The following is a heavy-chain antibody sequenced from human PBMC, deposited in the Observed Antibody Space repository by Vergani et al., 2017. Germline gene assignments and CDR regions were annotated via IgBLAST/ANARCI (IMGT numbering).Heavy chain of an antibody. CDR3: ARIGNRGMPYCSSTSCPAP. Sequence: QVQLVQSGAEVKKPGSSVKVSCKASGGTFSSYAISWVRQAPGQGLEWMGGIIPIFGTANYAQKFQGRVTITADESTSTAYMELSSLRSEDTAVYYCARIGNRGMPYCSSTSCPAPWGQGTLVTVSS. V-gene: IGHV1-69*01. D-gene: IGHD2-2*01. CDR1: GGTFSSYA. J-gene: IGHJ5*02. CDR2: IIPIFGTA.